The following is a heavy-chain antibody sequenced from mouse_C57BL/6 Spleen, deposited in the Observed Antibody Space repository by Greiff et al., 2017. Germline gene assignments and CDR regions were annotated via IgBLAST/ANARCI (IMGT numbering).Heavy chain of an antibody. CDR1: GYAFTNSL. V-gene: IGHV1-54*01. J-gene: IGHJ4*01. CDR2: VNPGCGGT. CDR3: ARRDLYAMDY. Sequence: QVQLQQSGAELVRPGTSVKVSCKASGYAFTNSLIEVVKLRPGPGIEWIGVVNPGCGGTNYNEKFKGKATLTADKSSRTAYMQLSSLTSEDSAVYFCARRDLYAMDYWGQGTSVTVSS.